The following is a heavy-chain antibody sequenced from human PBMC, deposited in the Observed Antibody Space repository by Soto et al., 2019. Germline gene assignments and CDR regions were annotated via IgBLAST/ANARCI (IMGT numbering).Heavy chain of an antibody. CDR3: TIVRVADSALDH. CDR1: GFIFSNNG. D-gene: IGHD3-10*02. J-gene: IGHJ4*02. CDR2: MSYDGSDT. Sequence: PLRLSCVGSGFIFSNNGIHWVRQTPGKGLEWVAFMSYDGSDTFYADSVKGRFTISRDNSKNTLFLHMSNLRAEDTAMYYCTIVRVADSALDHWGQGTLVTVSS. V-gene: IGHV3-30*03.